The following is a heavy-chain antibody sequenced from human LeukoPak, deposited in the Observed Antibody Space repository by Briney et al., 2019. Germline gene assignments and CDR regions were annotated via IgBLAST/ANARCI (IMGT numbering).Heavy chain of an antibody. V-gene: IGHV3-48*04. CDR3: ARDYMGIVVDY. D-gene: IGHD3-22*01. CDR1: GFTFTEYS. J-gene: IGHJ4*02. Sequence: GGSLRLSCAASGFTFTEYSIIWVRQAPGKGLEWVSFISDISDRSSTIHYADSVKGRFTISRDNAERSVYLQMNSLRADDTAVYYCARDYMGIVVDYWGQGTLVTVSS. CDR2: ISDRSSTI.